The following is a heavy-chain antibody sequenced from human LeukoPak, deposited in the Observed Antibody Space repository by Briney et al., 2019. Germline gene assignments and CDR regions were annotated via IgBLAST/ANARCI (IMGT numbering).Heavy chain of an antibody. Sequence: QPGGSLRLSCAASGLTFSSYAMTWVRQAPGKGLEWVSVISGSGGNTYYGDSVKGRFTISRDNSKSTLYVQMNSLRAEDTAVYYCAKGARGYSSSPIDSWGQGTLVTVSS. CDR1: GLTFSSYA. CDR2: ISGSGGNT. D-gene: IGHD6-13*01. V-gene: IGHV3-23*01. CDR3: AKGARGYSSSPIDS. J-gene: IGHJ4*02.